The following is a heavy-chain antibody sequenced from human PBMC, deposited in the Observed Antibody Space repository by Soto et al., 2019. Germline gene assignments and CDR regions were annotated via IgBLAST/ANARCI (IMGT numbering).Heavy chain of an antibody. CDR1: GFTFSSYA. J-gene: IGHJ4*02. CDR3: AKDLFHYDSSGCFDY. Sequence: GGSLRLSCAASGFTFSSYAMSWVRQAPGKGLEWVSAISGSGGSTYYADSVKGRFTISRDNSKNTLYLQMNSLRAEDTAVYYCAKDLFHYDSSGCFDYWGQGTLVTVSS. V-gene: IGHV3-23*01. CDR2: ISGSGGST. D-gene: IGHD3-22*01.